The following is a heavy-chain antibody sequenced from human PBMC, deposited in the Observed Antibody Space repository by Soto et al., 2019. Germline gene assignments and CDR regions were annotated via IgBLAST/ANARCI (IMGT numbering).Heavy chain of an antibody. D-gene: IGHD2-8*01. CDR1: GYSFTNYW. CDR2: IYPGDSNT. V-gene: IGHV5-51*01. Sequence: GESLKISCKGSGYSFTNYWIGWVRQMPGKGLEWMGIIYPGDSNTRYSPSFQGQVTISADKSISTAYLQWSSLQASDTAMYYCARLPPYCRNGVCNYKEPYGWFDPWGQGTLVTVSS. CDR3: ARLPPYCRNGVCNYKEPYGWFDP. J-gene: IGHJ5*02.